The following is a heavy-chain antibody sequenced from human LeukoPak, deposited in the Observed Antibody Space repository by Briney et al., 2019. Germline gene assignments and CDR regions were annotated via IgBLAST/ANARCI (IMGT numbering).Heavy chain of an antibody. CDR1: GGTFSSYT. D-gene: IGHD5-12*01. CDR3: ARDNSGYDSYYYYMDV. V-gene: IGHV1-69*04. CDR2: IIPILGIA. Sequence: SVKVSCKASGGTFSSYTISWVRQAPGQGLEWMGRIIPILGIANYAQKFQGRVTITADKSTSTAYMELSSLRSEDTAVYYCARDNSGYDSYYYYMDVWGKGTTVTVSS. J-gene: IGHJ6*03.